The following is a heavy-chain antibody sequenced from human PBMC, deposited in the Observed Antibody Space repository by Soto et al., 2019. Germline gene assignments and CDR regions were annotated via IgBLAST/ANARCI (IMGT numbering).Heavy chain of an antibody. Sequence: QVQLVQSGAEVKKRGSSVKVSCKASGGTFSTYTINWVRQAPGQGLEWMGGVIPTFGTANYGHNFQDRVTITADEYTGTAYMDLSSLRFEDTAVYYCARVTDWYFDLWGRGTLVTVSS. CDR2: VIPTFGTA. CDR3: ARVTDWYFDL. CDR1: GGTFSTYT. J-gene: IGHJ2*01. D-gene: IGHD4-4*01. V-gene: IGHV1-69*12.